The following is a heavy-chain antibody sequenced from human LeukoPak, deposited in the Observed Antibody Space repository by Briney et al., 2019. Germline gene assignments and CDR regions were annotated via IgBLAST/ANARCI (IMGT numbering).Heavy chain of an antibody. CDR1: GDSINSYH. Sequence: SETLSLTCTVSGDSINSYHWSWIRQPAGKGLEWIGRIHLSGSTNYNPSLRSRVATSMDNSKNQFSLTLKSVTAADTAVYYCARDDSSRDDSGGYHYWGQGTLVTVSS. V-gene: IGHV4-4*07. CDR2: IHLSGST. J-gene: IGHJ4*02. CDR3: ARDDSSRDDSGGYHY. D-gene: IGHD3-22*01.